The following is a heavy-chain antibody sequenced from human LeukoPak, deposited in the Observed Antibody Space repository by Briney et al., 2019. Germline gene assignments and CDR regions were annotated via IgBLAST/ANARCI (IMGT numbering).Heavy chain of an antibody. V-gene: IGHV5-51*01. D-gene: IGHD3-3*01. CDR1: GSSFTTSS. CDR2: IYIGDSDT. Sequence: GESLKISCWASGSSFTTSSIGWVRQVPGKGLEWMGIIYIGDSDTRYSPSLQGPVTISVDTSIGTAYLQWSSPKASDTAIYYCARQNDFRLDYWGQGTLVTVSS. J-gene: IGHJ4*02. CDR3: ARQNDFRLDY.